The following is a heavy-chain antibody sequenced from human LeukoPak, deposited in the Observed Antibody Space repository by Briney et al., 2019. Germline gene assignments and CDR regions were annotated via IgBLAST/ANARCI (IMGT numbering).Heavy chain of an antibody. CDR3: AREGTYYDFWSGYFNWFDP. Sequence: GASVKVSCKASGYTFPSYFMHWVRQAPGQGLEWMGIINPSGGSTSYAQKFQGRVTMTRDTSTSTVYMELSSLRSEDTAVYYCAREGTYYDFWSGYFNWFDPWGQGTLVTVSS. D-gene: IGHD3-3*01. CDR1: GYTFPSYF. J-gene: IGHJ5*02. V-gene: IGHV1-46*01. CDR2: INPSGGST.